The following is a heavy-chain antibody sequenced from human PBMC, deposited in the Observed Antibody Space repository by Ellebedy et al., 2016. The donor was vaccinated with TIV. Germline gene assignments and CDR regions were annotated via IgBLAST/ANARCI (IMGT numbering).Heavy chain of an antibody. CDR2: IYPRDSDT. Sequence: GESLKISCKGSGYTFTTYWIAWVRQKPGKGLEWMGFIYPRDSDTRYSPSSQGHVTISADKFTNTAYLQWNSLEASDTAMYYCARMVYGSGWDGYFDPWGQGTLVTVSP. V-gene: IGHV5-51*01. J-gene: IGHJ5*02. CDR3: ARMVYGSGWDGYFDP. D-gene: IGHD6-19*01. CDR1: GYTFTTYW.